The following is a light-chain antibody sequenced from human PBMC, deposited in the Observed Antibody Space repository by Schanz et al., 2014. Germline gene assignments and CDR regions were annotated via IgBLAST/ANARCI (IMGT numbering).Light chain of an antibody. J-gene: IGKJ4*01. CDR1: QSVSSY. V-gene: IGKV3-11*01. CDR2: DAS. CDR3: QQRSNWPLT. Sequence: EIVLTQSPATLSLSPGERATLSCRAGQSVSSYLAWYQQKPGQAPRLLISDASYRATGIPSRFSGSGSGTDFALTISSLEPEDFAVYYCQQRSNWPLTFGGGTKVEIK.